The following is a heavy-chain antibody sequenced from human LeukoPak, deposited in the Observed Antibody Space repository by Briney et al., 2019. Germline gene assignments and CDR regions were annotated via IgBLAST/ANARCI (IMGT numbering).Heavy chain of an antibody. CDR2: IRQVGNEK. V-gene: IGHV3-7*01. Sequence: GGSLRLSCAASGFTFNYYWMSWVRQAPGKGLEWVANIRQVGNEKYYVDSVKGRFTISRDNAQNSLSLQMNSLRVEDTAVYYCAGAVADYGDTYYFDYWGQGTLVTVSS. J-gene: IGHJ4*02. D-gene: IGHD4-17*01. CDR1: GFTFNYYW. CDR3: AGAVADYGDTYYFDY.